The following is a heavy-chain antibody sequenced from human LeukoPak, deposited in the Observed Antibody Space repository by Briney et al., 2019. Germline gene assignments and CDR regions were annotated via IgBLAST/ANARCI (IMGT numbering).Heavy chain of an antibody. Sequence: ASVKVSCKVSGYTLTELSMHWVRQAPGKGLEWMGGFDPEDGETIYAQKFQGRVTMTEDTSTDTAYMELSSLRSEDTAVYYCATGGYYDSSGYGAFDIWGQGTMVTVSS. V-gene: IGHV1-24*01. CDR3: ATGGYYDSSGYGAFDI. CDR2: FDPEDGET. CDR1: GYTLTELS. D-gene: IGHD3-22*01. J-gene: IGHJ3*02.